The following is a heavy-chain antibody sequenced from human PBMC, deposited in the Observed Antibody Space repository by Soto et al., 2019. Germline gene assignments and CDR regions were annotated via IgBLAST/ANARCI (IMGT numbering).Heavy chain of an antibody. CDR3: ARDDILTGYYRPNDY. CDR1: GFTFSSYS. CDR2: ISSSSSYI. D-gene: IGHD3-9*01. Sequence: GGSLRLSCAASGFTFSSYSMNWVRQAPGKGLEWVSSISSSSSYIYYADSVKGRFTISRDNAKNSLYLQMNSLRAEDTAVYYCARDDILTGYYRPNDYWGQGTLXTVSS. J-gene: IGHJ4*02. V-gene: IGHV3-21*01.